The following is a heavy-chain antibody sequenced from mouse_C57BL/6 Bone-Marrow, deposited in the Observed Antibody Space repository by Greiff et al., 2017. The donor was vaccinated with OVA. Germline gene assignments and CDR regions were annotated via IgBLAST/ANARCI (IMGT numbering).Heavy chain of an antibody. CDR3: ARGQGSSYWYFDV. J-gene: IGHJ1*03. Sequence: EVQGVESGPGMVKPSQSLSLTCTVTGYSITSGYDWHWIRHFPGNKLEWMGYISYSGSTNYNPSLKSRISITHDTSKNHFFLKLNSVTTEDTATYYCARGQGSSYWYFDVWGTGTTVTVSS. V-gene: IGHV3-1*01. CDR2: ISYSGST. D-gene: IGHD1-1*01. CDR1: GYSITSGYD.